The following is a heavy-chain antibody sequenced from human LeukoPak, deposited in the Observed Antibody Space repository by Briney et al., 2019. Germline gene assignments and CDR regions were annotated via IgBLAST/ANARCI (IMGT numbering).Heavy chain of an antibody. D-gene: IGHD2-15*01. Sequence: ESLKISCKGSGYSFTSYWIGWVRQMPGKGLEWMGIIYPGDSDTRYSPSFQGQVTISADKSISTAYLQWSSLKASDTAMYYCARISGYCSGGSCYWIDYWGQGTLVTVSS. CDR1: GYSFTSYW. J-gene: IGHJ4*02. CDR3: ARISGYCSGGSCYWIDY. CDR2: IYPGDSDT. V-gene: IGHV5-51*01.